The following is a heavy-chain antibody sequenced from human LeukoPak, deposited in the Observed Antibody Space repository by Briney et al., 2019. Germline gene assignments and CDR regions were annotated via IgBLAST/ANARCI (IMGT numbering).Heavy chain of an antibody. J-gene: IGHJ4*02. CDR2: IYSGGTT. CDR3: AKPARTDYADC. CDR1: GFTVSDHY. D-gene: IGHD1-14*01. Sequence: TGGSLRLSCAASGFTVSDHYMSWVRQAPGQGLESVSLIYSGGTTLYADSVKGRFTISRDNSKNTLYLQMNSLRAEDTAVYYCAKPARTDYADCWGQGTLVTVSS. V-gene: IGHV3-53*01.